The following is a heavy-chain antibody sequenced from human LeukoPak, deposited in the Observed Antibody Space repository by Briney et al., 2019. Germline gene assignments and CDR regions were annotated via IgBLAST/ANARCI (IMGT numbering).Heavy chain of an antibody. CDR3: ARAYQGWWLDP. CDR1: GGSISSDSYY. Sequence: PSETLSLTCTVSGGSISSDSYYWTWIRQPAGKGVGWIGRIYSSGSTSYNPSLKSRVSISVDASRNQFSLKLSSVTAADTAIYFCARAYQGWWLDPWGQGTLVTVSS. V-gene: IGHV4-61*02. CDR2: IYSSGST. D-gene: IGHD2-15*01. J-gene: IGHJ5*02.